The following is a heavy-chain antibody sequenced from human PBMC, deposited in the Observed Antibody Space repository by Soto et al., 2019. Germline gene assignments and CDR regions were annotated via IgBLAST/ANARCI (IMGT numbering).Heavy chain of an antibody. CDR2: ISGSGGST. J-gene: IGHJ4*02. CDR3: AKAQGFGVVINFGY. Sequence: GESLKISCAASGFTFSSYAMSWVRQAPGKGLEWVSAISGSGGSTYYADSVKGRFTISRDNSKNTLYLQMNSLRAEDTAVYYCAKAQGFGVVINFGYWGQGTLVTVSS. D-gene: IGHD3-3*01. CDR1: GFTFSSYA. V-gene: IGHV3-23*01.